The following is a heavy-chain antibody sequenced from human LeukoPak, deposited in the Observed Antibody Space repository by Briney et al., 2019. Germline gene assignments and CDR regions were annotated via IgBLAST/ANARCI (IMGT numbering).Heavy chain of an antibody. CDR2: TSRSGGTI. V-gene: IGHV3-48*04. D-gene: IGHD3-22*01. Sequence: PGGSLRLSCAAPGFTFSSYAMSWVRQAPGKGLEWVSYTSRSGGTIYYADSVKGRFTISRDNAKNSLYLQINSLRAEDTAVYYCARAAYYYDSSGYDDAFDIWGQGTMVTVSS. J-gene: IGHJ3*02. CDR1: GFTFSSYA. CDR3: ARAAYYYDSSGYDDAFDI.